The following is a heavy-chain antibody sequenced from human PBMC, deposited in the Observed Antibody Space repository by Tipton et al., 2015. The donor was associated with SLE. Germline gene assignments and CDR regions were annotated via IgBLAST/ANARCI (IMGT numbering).Heavy chain of an antibody. D-gene: IGHD3/OR15-3a*01. V-gene: IGHV1-46*01. CDR1: GYTFTNYY. Sequence: QVQLVQSGAEVKKPGASVKFSCKASGYTFTNYYMHWVRQAPGQGLEWMGMINPSGGSTAYTHNFQGRVTMTRDTSTTTVYMELTNLISDDTAVYYCAREVGTGHGDGAFDFWGQGTKVTVSS. CDR3: AREVGTGHGDGAFDF. CDR2: INPSGGST. J-gene: IGHJ3*01.